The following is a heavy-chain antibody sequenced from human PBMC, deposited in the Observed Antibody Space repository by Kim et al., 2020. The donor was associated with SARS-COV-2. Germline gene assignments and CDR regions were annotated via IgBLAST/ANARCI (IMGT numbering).Heavy chain of an antibody. V-gene: IGHV4-39*01. Sequence: SETLSLTCTVSGGSISSSSYYWGWIRQPPGKGLEWIGSIYYSGSTYYNPSLKSRVTISVDTSKNQFSLKLSSVTAADTAVYYCARHEGFRRPYCSSTSCSENWFDPWGQGTLVTVSS. D-gene: IGHD2-2*01. CDR3: ARHEGFRRPYCSSTSCSENWFDP. J-gene: IGHJ5*02. CDR2: IYYSGST. CDR1: GGSISSSSYY.